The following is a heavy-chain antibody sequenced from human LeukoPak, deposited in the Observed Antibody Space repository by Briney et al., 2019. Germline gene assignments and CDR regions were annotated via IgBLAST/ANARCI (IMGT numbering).Heavy chain of an antibody. J-gene: IGHJ4*02. D-gene: IGHD2-2*02. CDR2: ISGSGGST. CDR3: AKGRYCSSTNCYILGGFDY. V-gene: IGHV3-23*01. Sequence: GGSLRLSCAASGFTFSSYAMSWVRQAPGKGLEWVSAISGSGGSTYYADSVKGRFTISRDNSKNTLYLQMNSLRAEDTAVYYCAKGRYCSSTNCYILGGFDYWGQGTLVTVSS. CDR1: GFTFSSYA.